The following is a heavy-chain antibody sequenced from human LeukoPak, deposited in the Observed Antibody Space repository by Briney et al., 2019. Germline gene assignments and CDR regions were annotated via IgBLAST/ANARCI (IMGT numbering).Heavy chain of an antibody. CDR3: ARDPVGVAGNNTSNY. Sequence: SETLSLTCTVSGGSFSSSSYYWGWIRQPPGKGLEWIGEIYHSGSTNYNPSLKSRVTISVDKSKNQFSLKLSSVTAADTAVYYCARDPVGVAGNNTSNYWGQGTLVTVSS. D-gene: IGHD6-19*01. V-gene: IGHV4-39*07. J-gene: IGHJ4*02. CDR1: GGSFSSSSYY. CDR2: IYHSGST.